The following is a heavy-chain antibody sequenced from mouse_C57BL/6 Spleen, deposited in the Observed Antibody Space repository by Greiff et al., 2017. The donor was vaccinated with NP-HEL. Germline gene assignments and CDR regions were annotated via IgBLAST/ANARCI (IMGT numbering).Heavy chain of an antibody. V-gene: IGHV5-17*01. D-gene: IGHD1-1*01. CDR2: ISSGSSTI. J-gene: IGHJ2*01. CDR1: GFTFSDYG. CDR3: ARNFITTGIYFDY. Sequence: EVHLVESGGGLVKPGGSLKLSCAASGFTFSDYGMHWVRQAPEKGLEWVAYISSGSSTIYYADTVKGRFTISSDNAKNTLFLQMTSLRSEDTAMYYCARNFITTGIYFDYWGQGTTLTVSS.